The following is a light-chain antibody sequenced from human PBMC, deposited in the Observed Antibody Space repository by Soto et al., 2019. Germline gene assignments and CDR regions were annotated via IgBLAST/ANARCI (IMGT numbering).Light chain of an antibody. J-gene: IGKJ2*01. CDR3: QQSDSTPYT. CDR2: DAS. Sequence: DIQMTQSPSSLSASVGDRVTITCQASQTISTYLNWYQQKPVKAPRLLIYDASSLFSGVPSRFSGSGSGTDFTLTIASLQPEDFSAYYCQQSDSTPYTFGQGTKVDIK. V-gene: IGKV1-39*01. CDR1: QTISTY.